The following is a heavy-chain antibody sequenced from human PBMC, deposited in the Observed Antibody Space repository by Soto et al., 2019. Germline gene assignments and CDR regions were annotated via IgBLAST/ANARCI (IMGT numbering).Heavy chain of an antibody. D-gene: IGHD3-22*01. CDR3: ASHDTNYDSSGYDAFYI. CDR1: GYSFTSYW. V-gene: IGHV5-51*01. J-gene: IGHJ3*02. Sequence: GESLKISCKGSGYSFTSYWIGWVRQMPGKGLEWMGIIYPGDSDTRYSPSFQGQVTISADKSISTPYLQWSSLKASDTAMFYCASHDTNYDSSGYDAFYILGQGTMVTVSS. CDR2: IYPGDSDT.